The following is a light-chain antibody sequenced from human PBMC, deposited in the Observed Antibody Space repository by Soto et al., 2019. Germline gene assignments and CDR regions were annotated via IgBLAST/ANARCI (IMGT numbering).Light chain of an antibody. CDR3: LQDYKYPRT. CDR1: LGVRNY. J-gene: IGKJ1*01. Sequence: GDRVTISCRASLGVRNYISWYQQKPGQAPKVLIYGASNLQSGVPSRFSGSGSGTDFTLTISILQSEDFGIYYCLQDYKYPRTFGQGTRVDIK. V-gene: IGKV1-6*01. CDR2: GAS.